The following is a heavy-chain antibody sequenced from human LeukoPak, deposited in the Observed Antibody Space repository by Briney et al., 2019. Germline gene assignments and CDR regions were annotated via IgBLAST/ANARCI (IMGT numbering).Heavy chain of an antibody. Sequence: GGSLRLSCAASGFTFSGSAMHWVRQASGKGLEWVGRIRSKANSYATAYAASVKGRFTISRDDSKNTAYLQMNSLKTEDTAVYYCTSLTTVTPPFDYWGQRTLVTVSS. CDR3: TSLTTVTPPFDY. CDR1: GFTFSGSA. J-gene: IGHJ4*02. V-gene: IGHV3-73*01. CDR2: IRSKANSYAT. D-gene: IGHD4-17*01.